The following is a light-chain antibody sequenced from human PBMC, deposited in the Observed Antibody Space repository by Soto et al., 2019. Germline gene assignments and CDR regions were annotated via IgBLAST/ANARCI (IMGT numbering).Light chain of an antibody. CDR3: QSYDSSLSEGV. CDR1: RSNIGAGYD. V-gene: IGLV1-40*01. J-gene: IGLJ2*01. CDR2: GNS. Sequence: QSVLTQPPSVSGAPGQRVTMSCTGSRSNIGAGYDVNWYQQLPGTAPKLLIYGNSNRPSGVPDRFSGSKSGTSASLAVTGLQAEDEADYYCQSYDSSLSEGVFGGGTKLTVL.